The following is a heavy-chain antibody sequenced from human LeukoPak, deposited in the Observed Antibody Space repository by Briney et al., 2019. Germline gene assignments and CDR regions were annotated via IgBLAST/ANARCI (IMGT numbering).Heavy chain of an antibody. J-gene: IGHJ3*02. D-gene: IGHD3-22*01. V-gene: IGHV3-23*01. Sequence: GGSLRLSCAASGFTFSSYAMSWVRQAPGKGLEWVSAISGSGGSTCYADSVKGRFTISRDNSKNTLYLQMNSLRAEDTAVYYCAKDYYDSSGCDAFDIWGQGTMVTVSS. CDR2: ISGSGGST. CDR3: AKDYYDSSGCDAFDI. CDR1: GFTFSSYA.